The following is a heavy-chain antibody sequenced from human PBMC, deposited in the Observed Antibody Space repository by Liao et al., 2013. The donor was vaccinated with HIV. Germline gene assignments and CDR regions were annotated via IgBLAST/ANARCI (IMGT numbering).Heavy chain of an antibody. CDR1: GGSISSYH. Sequence: QVQLLESGPGLVKPSETLSLTCSVSGGSISSYHWSWIRQPAGKRLEWLGRIYTSGNTDYSPSLKRRLTISLDTANNQFSLKLTSVTAADTAVYYCARLRRSGKHNWGQGILVTVSS. V-gene: IGHV4-4*07. CDR3: ARLRRSGKHN. CDR2: IYTSGNT. J-gene: IGHJ4*02. D-gene: IGHD3-10*01.